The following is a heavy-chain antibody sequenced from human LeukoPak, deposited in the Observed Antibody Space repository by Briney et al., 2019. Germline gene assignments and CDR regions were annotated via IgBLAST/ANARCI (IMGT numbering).Heavy chain of an antibody. Sequence: PSETLSLTCAVSGGSISSSHWWSWVRQPPGKGLEWIGKIYHHGSTYYNPSLKSRVTISVDKSKNQFSLKLSSVTAADTAVYYCAREGIAARPHYYYMDVWGKGTTVTVSS. CDR2: IYHHGST. CDR1: GGSISSSHW. D-gene: IGHD6-6*01. V-gene: IGHV4-4*02. J-gene: IGHJ6*03. CDR3: AREGIAARPHYYYMDV.